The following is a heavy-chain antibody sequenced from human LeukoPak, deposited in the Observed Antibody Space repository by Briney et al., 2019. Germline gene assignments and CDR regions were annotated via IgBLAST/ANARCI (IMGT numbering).Heavy chain of an antibody. J-gene: IGHJ4*02. CDR2: IKQDGSEK. D-gene: IGHD1-7*01. CDR1: GFTFSSYW. CDR3: ARVQLELPGYYFDY. Sequence: PGGSLRLSCAASGFTFSSYWMSWVRQAPGKGLEWVANIKQDGSEKYYVDSVKGQFTISRDNAKNSLYLQMNSLRAEDTAVYYCARVQLELPGYYFDYWGQGTLVTVSS. V-gene: IGHV3-7*01.